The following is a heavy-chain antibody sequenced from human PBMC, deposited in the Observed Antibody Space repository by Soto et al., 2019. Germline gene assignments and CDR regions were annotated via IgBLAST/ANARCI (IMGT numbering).Heavy chain of an antibody. D-gene: IGHD2-21*01. CDR2: IIPIFGTA. J-gene: IGHJ6*02. Sequence: GASVKVSCKASGGTFSSYVISWVRQAPGQGLEWMGGIIPIFGTANYAQKFQGRVTITADESTSTAYMELSSLRSEDTAVYYCARVWSIPLAAGVRAPYYGMDVWGQGTTVTVSS. V-gene: IGHV1-69*13. CDR3: ARVWSIPLAAGVRAPYYGMDV. CDR1: GGTFSSYV.